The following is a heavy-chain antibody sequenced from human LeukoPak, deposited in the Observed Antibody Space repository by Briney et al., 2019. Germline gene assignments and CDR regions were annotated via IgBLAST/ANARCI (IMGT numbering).Heavy chain of an antibody. CDR3: ARDGYPFFDY. CDR1: GFTFSSYA. J-gene: IGHJ4*02. Sequence: GGSLRLSCAASGFTFSSYAMPWVRQAPGKGLEWVAVISYDGSNKYYADSVKGRFTISRDNSKNTLYLQMNSLRAEDTAVYYCARDGYPFFDYWGQGTLVTVSS. V-gene: IGHV3-30-3*01. D-gene: IGHD5-18*01. CDR2: ISYDGSNK.